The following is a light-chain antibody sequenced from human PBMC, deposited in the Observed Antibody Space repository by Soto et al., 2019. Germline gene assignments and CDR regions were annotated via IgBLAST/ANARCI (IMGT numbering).Light chain of an antibody. Sequence: DIQMTRSPSCLSASLGDRGIITNLASQSSSSYVNWYQQKPGKDPKLLIYAASSLQSGVQSRFSGSGSGTDFTLTISSLQPEDFATYYCEQSYSTGRTFGQGTKVDIK. J-gene: IGKJ1*01. CDR2: AAS. CDR3: EQSYSTGRT. CDR1: QSSSSY. V-gene: IGKV1-39*01.